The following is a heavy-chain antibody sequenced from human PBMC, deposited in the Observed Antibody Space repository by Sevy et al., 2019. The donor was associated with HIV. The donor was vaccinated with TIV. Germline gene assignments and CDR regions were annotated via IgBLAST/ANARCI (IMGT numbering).Heavy chain of an antibody. Sequence: GGSLRLSCAASGFTFSDYYMSWIRQAPGKGLEWVSYISSSGSTIYYADSVKGRFTISRDNAKNSLYLQMNSLRAEDMAVYYCARFPLDYYDSSGYYYGGYFDYWGQGTLVTVSS. D-gene: IGHD3-22*01. J-gene: IGHJ4*02. CDR2: ISSSGSTI. V-gene: IGHV3-11*01. CDR1: GFTFSDYY. CDR3: ARFPLDYYDSSGYYYGGYFDY.